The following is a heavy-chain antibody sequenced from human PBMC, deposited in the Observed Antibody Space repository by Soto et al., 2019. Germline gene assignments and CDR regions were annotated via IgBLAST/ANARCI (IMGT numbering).Heavy chain of an antibody. Sequence: GGSLRLSCAGSGSTFTYFTMTWVRQAPGKGLEWVSAISGDGLSTYYAGSVKGRFTISRDNSKTTLYLQMNSLRAEDTAVYYCARRPDAFDIWGRGTMVTVSS. CDR3: ARRPDAFDI. CDR2: ISGDGLST. CDR1: GSTFTYFT. J-gene: IGHJ3*02. V-gene: IGHV3-23*01.